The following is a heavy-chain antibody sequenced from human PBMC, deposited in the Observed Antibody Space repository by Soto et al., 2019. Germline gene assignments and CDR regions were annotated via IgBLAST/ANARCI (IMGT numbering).Heavy chain of an antibody. J-gene: IGHJ4*02. V-gene: IGHV4-4*07. CDR3: ARDRTVDYVDYYFDY. Sequence: SETLSLTCTVSDDSIYTYYWSWIRQPAGKGLEWIGRIYTNGRTNSKPSLRSRLTMSVDRSKHQLSLKLSSLTAADTAVYYCARDRTVDYVDYYFDYWGRGTLVTVSS. CDR1: DDSIYTYY. CDR2: IYTNGRT. D-gene: IGHD4-17*01.